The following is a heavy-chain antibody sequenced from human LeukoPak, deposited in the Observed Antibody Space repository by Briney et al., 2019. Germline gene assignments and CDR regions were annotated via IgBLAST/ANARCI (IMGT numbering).Heavy chain of an antibody. J-gene: IGHJ3*02. V-gene: IGHV3-7*01. CDR1: GFTFSSYW. CDR2: VKQDGSEK. D-gene: IGHD6-6*01. Sequence: GGSLRLSCAASGFTFSSYWMSWVRQAPGKGLEWVANVKQDGSEKYYVDSVKGRFTISRDNAKNSLYLQMNSLRAEDTAVYYCARDLGPHSSSPNSGAFDIWGQGTMVTVSS. CDR3: ARDLGPHSSSPNSGAFDI.